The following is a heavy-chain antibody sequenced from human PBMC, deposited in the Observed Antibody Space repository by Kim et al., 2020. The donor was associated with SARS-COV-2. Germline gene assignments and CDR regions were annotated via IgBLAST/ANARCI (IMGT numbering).Heavy chain of an antibody. V-gene: IGHV4-61*01. J-gene: IGHJ4*02. D-gene: IGHD4-17*01. CDR2: ISYSGRT. CDR1: GASVTGGSYY. CDR3: ARERLGHGEFDC. Sequence: SETLSLTCTVSGASVTGGSYYSWNWIRQSPGKGLEWIGEISYSGRTNYNPSLKGRVTISLDTSNNQFSLRLSSVTAADTAMYYCARERLGHGEFDCCGQG.